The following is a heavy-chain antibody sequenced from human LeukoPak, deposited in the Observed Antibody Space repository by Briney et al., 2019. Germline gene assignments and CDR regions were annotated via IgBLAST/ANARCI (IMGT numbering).Heavy chain of an antibody. J-gene: IGHJ3*02. CDR3: ASMVVTATPDAFDI. CDR1: GFTFSSYS. CDR2: ISSSSSYI. D-gene: IGHD2-21*02. Sequence: GGSLRLSCAASGFTFSSYSMNWVRQAPGKGLEWVSSISSSSSYIYYADSVKGRFTISRDNAKNSLYLQMNSLRAEDTAVYYCASMVVTATPDAFDIWGQGTMVTVSS. V-gene: IGHV3-21*01.